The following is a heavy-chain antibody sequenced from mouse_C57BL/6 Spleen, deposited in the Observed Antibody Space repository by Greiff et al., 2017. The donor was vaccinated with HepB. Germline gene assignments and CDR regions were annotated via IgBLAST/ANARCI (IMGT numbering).Heavy chain of an antibody. V-gene: IGHV10-1*01. CDR2: IRSKSNNYAT. D-gene: IGHD2-1*01. Sequence: EVQLQESGGGLVQPKGSLKLSCAASGFSFNTYAMNWVRQAPGKGLEWVARIRSKSNNYATYYADSVKDRFTISRDDSESMLYLQMNNLKTEDTAMYYCVRQGGIYYGNYYAMDYWGQGTSVTVSS. CDR1: GFSFNTYA. J-gene: IGHJ4*01. CDR3: VRQGGIYYGNYYAMDY.